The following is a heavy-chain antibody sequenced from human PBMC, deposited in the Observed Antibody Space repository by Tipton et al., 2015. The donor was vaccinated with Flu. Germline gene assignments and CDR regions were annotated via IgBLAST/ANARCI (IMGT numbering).Heavy chain of an antibody. V-gene: IGHV4-61*02. D-gene: IGHD5-18*01. CDR1: GGSISSGSYY. CDR2: IHTTGST. J-gene: IGHJ4*02. CDR3: ARGGGYNGGFNHYFDS. Sequence: TLSLTCTVSGGSISSGSYYWNWIRQPAGKGLEWIGRIHTTGSTNYSPSLRSRVTVSVDTSKNQLSLRLISVTAADTAVYYCARGGGYNGGFNHYFDSWGQGILVTVSS.